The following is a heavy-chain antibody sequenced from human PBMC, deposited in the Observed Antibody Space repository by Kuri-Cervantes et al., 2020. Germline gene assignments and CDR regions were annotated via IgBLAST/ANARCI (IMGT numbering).Heavy chain of an antibody. J-gene: IGHJ6*02. CDR3: ARVGGSGWYRGHYYYYGMDF. Sequence: SVKVSCKASGGTFSSYTISWVRQAPGQGLEWMGRIIPILGIANYAQKFQGRVTITADKSTSTAYMELRSLRSDDTAVYYCARVGGSGWYRGHYYYYGMDFWGQGTTVTVSS. D-gene: IGHD6-19*01. V-gene: IGHV1-69*02. CDR2: IIPILGIA. CDR1: GGTFSSYT.